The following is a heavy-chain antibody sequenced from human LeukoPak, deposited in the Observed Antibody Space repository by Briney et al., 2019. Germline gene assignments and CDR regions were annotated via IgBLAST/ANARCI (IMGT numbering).Heavy chain of an antibody. Sequence: GASVKVSCKVSGYTLTELSMHWVRQPPGKGLEWMGRFDPEDGETIYAQKFQGRVTMTRNTSISTAYMELSSLRSEDTAVYYCARALRGHFDYWGQGTLVTVSS. J-gene: IGHJ4*02. D-gene: IGHD4-17*01. CDR3: ARALRGHFDY. CDR2: FDPEDGET. CDR1: GYTLTELS. V-gene: IGHV1-24*01.